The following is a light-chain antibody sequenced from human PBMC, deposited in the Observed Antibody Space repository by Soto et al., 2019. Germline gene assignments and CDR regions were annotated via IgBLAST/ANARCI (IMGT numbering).Light chain of an antibody. J-gene: IGKJ5*01. CDR1: QNINNY. CDR2: DAS. Sequence: DIQMTQSPSSLSASVGDRVTITCQASQNINNYLNWYQQKPGRAPKLLIYDASNLEAGVPSRFRGSGSETDFTITISRLQTEDIATYFCQQYVNLPTFVHGTRLEIK. CDR3: QQYVNLPT. V-gene: IGKV1-33*01.